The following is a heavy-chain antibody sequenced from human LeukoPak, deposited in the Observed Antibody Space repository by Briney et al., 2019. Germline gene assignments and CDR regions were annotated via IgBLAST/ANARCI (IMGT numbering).Heavy chain of an antibody. D-gene: IGHD3-9*01. J-gene: IGHJ1*01. CDR3: ASDYDILTGYYIRAEYFQH. CDR1: GFTFSSFG. Sequence: PGGSLRLSCAASGFTFSSFGMSWVRQAPGKGLEWVSATSISGGSTYYADSVKGRFTISRDNSKNTLYLQMNSLRAEDTAVYYCASDYDILTGYYIRAEYFQHWGQGTLVTVSS. CDR2: TSISGGST. V-gene: IGHV3-23*01.